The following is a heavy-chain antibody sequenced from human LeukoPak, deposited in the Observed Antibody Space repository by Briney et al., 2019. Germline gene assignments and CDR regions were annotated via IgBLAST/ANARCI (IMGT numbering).Heavy chain of an antibody. Sequence: GGSLRLSCAASGFTFSSYSMNWVRQAPGKGLEWVSSISSSSSYIYYADSVKGRFTISRGNAKNSLYLQMNSLRAEDTAVYYCARVRIVVSTDAFDIWGQGTMVTVSS. CDR3: ARVRIVVSTDAFDI. D-gene: IGHD3-22*01. V-gene: IGHV3-21*01. CDR1: GFTFSSYS. J-gene: IGHJ3*02. CDR2: ISSSSSYI.